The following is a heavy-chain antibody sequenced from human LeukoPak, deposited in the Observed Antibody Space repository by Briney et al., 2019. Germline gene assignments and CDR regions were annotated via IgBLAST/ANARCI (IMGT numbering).Heavy chain of an antibody. CDR2: ISGSGGST. J-gene: IGHJ6*02. V-gene: IGHV3-23*01. D-gene: IGHD6-19*01. CDR3: AKDHANPYSSGWYRNYYYGMDV. CDR1: GFTFSSYA. Sequence: PGGSLRLSCAASGFTFSSYAMSWVRQAPGKGLEWVSAISGSGGSTYYADSVKGRFTISRDNSKNTLYLQMNSLRAEDTAVYYCAKDHANPYSSGWYRNYYYGMDVWGQGTTVTVSS.